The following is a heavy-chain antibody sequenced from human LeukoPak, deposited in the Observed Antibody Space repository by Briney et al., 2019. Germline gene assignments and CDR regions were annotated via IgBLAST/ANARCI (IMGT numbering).Heavy chain of an antibody. CDR3: ARAGYSSGWYYY. Sequence: QPGGSLRLSCAASGFTFSSYEMNWVRQAPGKGLEWVSYNSSSGSTIYYADSVKGRFTISRDNAKNSLYLQMNSLRAEDTAVYYCARAGYSSGWYYYWGQGTLVTVSS. CDR2: NSSSGSTI. V-gene: IGHV3-48*03. J-gene: IGHJ4*02. D-gene: IGHD6-19*01. CDR1: GFTFSSYE.